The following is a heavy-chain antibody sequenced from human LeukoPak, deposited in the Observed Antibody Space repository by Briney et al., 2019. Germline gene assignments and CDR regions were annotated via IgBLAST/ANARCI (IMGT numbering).Heavy chain of an antibody. J-gene: IGHJ4*02. Sequence: PSETLSLTCTVSGGSVSSGSYYWSWIRQPPGKGLEWIGYIHYSGSTNYNPSLKSRVTISVDTSKNQFSLKLSSVTAADTAVYYCARGTVAVFDYWGQGTLVTVSS. CDR1: GGSVSSGSYY. CDR2: IHYSGST. V-gene: IGHV4-61*01. D-gene: IGHD4-23*01. CDR3: ARGTVAVFDY.